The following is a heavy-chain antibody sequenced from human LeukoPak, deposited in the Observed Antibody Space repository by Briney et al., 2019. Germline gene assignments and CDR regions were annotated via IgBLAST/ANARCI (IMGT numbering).Heavy chain of an antibody. V-gene: IGHV4-4*07. Sequence: PSETLSLTCTVSGGSISSYYWSWIRQPAGKGLEWIGRIYTSGSTNYNPSLKSRVTISVDTSKNQFSLKLSSVTAADTAVYYCARSNVVAATDNWFDPWGQGTLVTVSS. CDR1: GGSISSYY. CDR2: IYTSGST. D-gene: IGHD2-15*01. J-gene: IGHJ5*02. CDR3: ARSNVVAATDNWFDP.